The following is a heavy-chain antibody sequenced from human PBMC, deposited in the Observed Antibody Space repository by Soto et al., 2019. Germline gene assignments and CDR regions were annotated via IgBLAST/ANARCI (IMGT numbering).Heavy chain of an antibody. V-gene: IGHV4-31*02. CDR3: AREPLT. Sequence: TLSLTGTVCGGCISNGVYYWSRIRQHTGKGLEWIGYIYYSGSTYYNPSLKSRVTISLDTSKNQFFLKLSFVTAADTAVYYCAREPLTWGQGTLVTVSS. CDR1: GGCISNGVYY. J-gene: IGHJ4*02. CDR2: IYYSGST.